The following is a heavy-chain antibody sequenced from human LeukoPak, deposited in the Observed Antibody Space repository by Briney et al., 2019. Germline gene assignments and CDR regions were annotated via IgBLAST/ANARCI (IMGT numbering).Heavy chain of an antibody. Sequence: PSETLSLTCTVSGGSISSSSYYWGWIRQPPGKGLEWIGSIYYSGSTYYNPSLKSRVTISVDTSRNQFSLKLSSVTAADTAVYYCARQLYYDSRGYYWYFDLWGRGTLVTVSS. CDR1: GGSISSSSYY. D-gene: IGHD3-22*01. V-gene: IGHV4-39*01. CDR2: IYYSGST. J-gene: IGHJ2*01. CDR3: ARQLYYDSRGYYWYFDL.